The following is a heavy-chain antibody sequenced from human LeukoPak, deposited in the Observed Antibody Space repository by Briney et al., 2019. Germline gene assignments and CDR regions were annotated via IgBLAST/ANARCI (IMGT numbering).Heavy chain of an antibody. CDR3: ARDEGSSSWYGGLDY. CDR2: ISWNGGTI. V-gene: IGHV3-9*01. Sequence: PGGSLRLSCAASGFTFDDYAMHWVRQAPGKGLEWVSGISWNGGTIGYADPVKGRFTISRDNAKSSLYLQMNSLRAEDTAVYYCARDEGSSSWYGGLDYWGQGALVTVSS. J-gene: IGHJ4*02. CDR1: GFTFDDYA. D-gene: IGHD6-13*01.